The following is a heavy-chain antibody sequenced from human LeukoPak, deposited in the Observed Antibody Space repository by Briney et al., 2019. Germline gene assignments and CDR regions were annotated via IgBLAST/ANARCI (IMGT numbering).Heavy chain of an antibody. CDR3: ARVVGYSSSWYPNWFDP. Sequence: PSETLSLTCAVYGGSFSGYYWSWIRQPPGKGLEWIGEINHSGSTSYNPSLKSRVTISVDTSKNQFSLKLSSVTAADTAVYYCARVVGYSSSWYPNWFDPWGQGTLVTVSS. CDR2: INHSGST. J-gene: IGHJ5*02. CDR1: GGSFSGYY. V-gene: IGHV4-34*01. D-gene: IGHD6-13*01.